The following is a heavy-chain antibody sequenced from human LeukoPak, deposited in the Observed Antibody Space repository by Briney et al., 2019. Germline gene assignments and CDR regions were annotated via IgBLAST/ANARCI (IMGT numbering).Heavy chain of an antibody. CDR2: INLGDSET. CDR3: ARRPYSGSPHWFDP. J-gene: IGHJ5*01. CDR1: GHRFTNHW. Sequence: GESLKISCEAVGHRFTNHWIGWVRQRPGEGLEWMGIINLGDSETHYTPSFQDQVTFSLDKSTNTAYLQWRTLKASDTAMYYCARRPYSGSPHWFDPWGRGTLVTVSS. D-gene: IGHD1-26*01. V-gene: IGHV5-51*01.